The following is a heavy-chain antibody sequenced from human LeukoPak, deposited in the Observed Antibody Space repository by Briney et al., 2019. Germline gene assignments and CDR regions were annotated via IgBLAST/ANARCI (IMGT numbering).Heavy chain of an antibody. J-gene: IGHJ3*02. CDR1: GFTFSGYS. CDR2: ISGRGGST. D-gene: IGHD3-10*01. Sequence: GGSLRLSCAASGFTFSGYSMNWVRQAPGKGLEWVSAISGRGGSTYYADSVKGRFTISRDNSKNTLYLQMNSLRAEDTAVYYCAKGPYYSDAFNIWGQGAMVTVSS. CDR3: AKGPYYSDAFNI. V-gene: IGHV3-23*01.